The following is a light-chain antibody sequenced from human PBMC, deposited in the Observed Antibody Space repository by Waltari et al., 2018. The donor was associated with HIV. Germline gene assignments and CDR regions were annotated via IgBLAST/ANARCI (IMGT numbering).Light chain of an antibody. V-gene: IGKV3-20*01. CDR1: QSINSTY. CDR2: GAS. Sequence: EVVLTQSPGTLSLSPGDRATLACRASQSINSTYLAWYQQHPGQTPRLLMYGASRRAIGIPDRFSGSGSGTDFTLTIARLEPGDFVVYYCHQYGSSPRTFGQGTKVDIK. J-gene: IGKJ1*01. CDR3: HQYGSSPRT.